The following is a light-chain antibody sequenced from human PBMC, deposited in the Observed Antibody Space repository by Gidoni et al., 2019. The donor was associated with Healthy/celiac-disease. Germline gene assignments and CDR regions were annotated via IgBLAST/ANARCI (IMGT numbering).Light chain of an antibody. CDR3: QQRSNWPRT. CDR1: QSVSSY. V-gene: IGKV3-11*01. J-gene: IGKJ1*01. Sequence: EIVLTQFSATLSLSPGERATLSYRASQSVSSYLAWYQQRPGQAPRLRISGSGSGTDFTLTISSLEPEDFAVYYCQQRSNWPRTFGQGTKVEIK.